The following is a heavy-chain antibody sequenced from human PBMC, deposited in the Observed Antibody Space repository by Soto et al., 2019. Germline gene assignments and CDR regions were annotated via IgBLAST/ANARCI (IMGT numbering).Heavy chain of an antibody. CDR3: ARGSLMVRGVIDY. D-gene: IGHD3-10*01. CDR2: INHSGST. V-gene: IGHV4-34*01. Sequence: SETLSLTCSVYGGSFSGYYWSWIRQPPGKGLEWIGEINHSGSTNYNPSLKSRVTISVDTSKNQFSLKLSSVTAADTAVYYCARGSLMVRGVIDYWGQGTLVTVS. CDR1: GGSFSGYY. J-gene: IGHJ4*02.